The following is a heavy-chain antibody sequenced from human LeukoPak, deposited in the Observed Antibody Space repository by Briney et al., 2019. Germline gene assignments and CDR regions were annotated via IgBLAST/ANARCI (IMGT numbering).Heavy chain of an antibody. CDR3: ASSPGPHAFDI. CDR1: GGSISSYY. J-gene: IGHJ3*02. Sequence: PSETLSLTCTVSGGSISSYYWSWIRQPPGKGLERIGYIYYSGSTNYNPSLKSRVTISVDTSKNQFSLKLSSVTAADTAVYYCASSPGPHAFDIWGQGTMVTVSS. CDR2: IYYSGST. V-gene: IGHV4-59*01.